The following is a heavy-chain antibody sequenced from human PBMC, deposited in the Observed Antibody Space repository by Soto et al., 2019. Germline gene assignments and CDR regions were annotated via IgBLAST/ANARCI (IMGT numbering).Heavy chain of an antibody. CDR3: ASYTAIYGFNWFDP. CDR2: INPNSGGT. J-gene: IGHJ5*02. Sequence: QVQLVQSGAEVKKPGASVKVSCKASGYTFTGYYMHWVRQAPGQGLEWMGWINPNSGGTNYAQKFQGRVTITADESTSTAYMELSSLRSEDTAVYYCASYTAIYGFNWFDPWGQGTLVTVSS. CDR1: GYTFTGYY. D-gene: IGHD5-18*01. V-gene: IGHV1-2*02.